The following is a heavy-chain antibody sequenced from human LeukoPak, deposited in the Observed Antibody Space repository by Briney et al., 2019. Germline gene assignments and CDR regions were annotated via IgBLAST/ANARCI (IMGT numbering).Heavy chain of an antibody. V-gene: IGHV1-46*01. D-gene: IGHD2-2*03. CDR3: ARGLDIVVVPAATGLFDY. CDR1: GYTFTSYY. CDR2: INPSGGST. Sequence: ASVKVSCKASGYTFTSYYMHWVRQAPGQGLEWMGIINPSGGSTSYAQKFQGRVTMTRDTSTSTVYMELSSLRSEDTAVYYCARGLDIVVVPAATGLFDYWGQGTLVTVSS. J-gene: IGHJ4*02.